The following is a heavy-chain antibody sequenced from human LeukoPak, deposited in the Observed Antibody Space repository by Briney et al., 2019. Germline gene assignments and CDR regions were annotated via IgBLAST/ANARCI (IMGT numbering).Heavy chain of an antibody. Sequence: SETLSLTCSVSGGLISSSGNFYWGWIRQVPGKGLEWIGSVYYTGYSYDNPSLKSRVTVSVDTSKDQFSLKLNSVTAADTAIYYCARQGAITARRTHYYAMDVWGPGTTVTVSS. V-gene: IGHV4-39*01. CDR2: VYYTGYS. CDR3: ARQGAITARRTHYYAMDV. CDR1: GGLISSSGNFY. D-gene: IGHD1-20*01. J-gene: IGHJ6*02.